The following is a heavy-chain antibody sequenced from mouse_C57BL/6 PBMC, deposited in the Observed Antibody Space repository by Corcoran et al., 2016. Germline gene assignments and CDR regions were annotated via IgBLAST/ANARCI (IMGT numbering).Heavy chain of an antibody. Sequence: DVQLQESGPGLVKPSQSLSLTCSVTGYSITSGYYWNWIRQFPGNKLEWMGYISYDGSNNYNPSLKNRISITRDTSKNQFFLKLNSVTTEDTATYYCASIYDGYSLYFDYWGQGTTLTVSS. J-gene: IGHJ2*01. D-gene: IGHD2-3*01. CDR3: ASIYDGYSLYFDY. CDR1: GYSITSGYY. CDR2: ISYDGSN. V-gene: IGHV3-6*01.